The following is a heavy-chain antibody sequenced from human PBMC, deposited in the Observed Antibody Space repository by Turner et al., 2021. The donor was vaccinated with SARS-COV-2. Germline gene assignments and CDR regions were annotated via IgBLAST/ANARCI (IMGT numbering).Heavy chain of an antibody. CDR3: AVAPNYYYGMDV. Sequence: QLHLQESGPGLVKPSETLSLSCTVAGGSISSSSYYCGWFRHPPGKGLELIGCIYYSGCTYYNPSVKSRVTISVNTSKNQFAVKLSSVTAADTAVYYCAVAPNYYYGMDVWGQGTTVTVSS. V-gene: IGHV4-39*01. CDR1: GGSISSSSYY. CDR2: IYYSGCT. J-gene: IGHJ6*02.